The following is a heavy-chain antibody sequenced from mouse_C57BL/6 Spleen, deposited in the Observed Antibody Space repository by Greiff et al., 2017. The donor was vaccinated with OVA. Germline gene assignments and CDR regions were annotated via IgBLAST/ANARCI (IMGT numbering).Heavy chain of an antibody. V-gene: IGHV1-42*01. CDR3: ARRGIDGYFDV. Sequence: EVKLQESGPELVKPGASVKISCKASGYSFTGYYMNWVKQSPEKSLEWIGEINTSTGGTTYNQKFKAKATLTVDKSSSTAYMQLKSLTSEDSAVYYCARRGIDGYFDVWGTGTTVTVSS. CDR1: GYSFTGYY. J-gene: IGHJ1*03. CDR2: INTSTGGT.